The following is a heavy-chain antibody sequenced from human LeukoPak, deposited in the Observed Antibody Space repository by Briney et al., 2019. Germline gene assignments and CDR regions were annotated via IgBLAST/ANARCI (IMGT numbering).Heavy chain of an antibody. Sequence: SETLSLTCTVSGGSMYSYYWRWIRQPPGKGLEWIGYIYYSGSTNYNPSLKSRVTISVDTSKNQFSLKLSSVTAADTAVYYCASASSSPLGFDYWGQGTLVTVSS. CDR3: ASASSSPLGFDY. CDR2: IYYSGST. CDR1: GGSMYSYY. J-gene: IGHJ4*02. D-gene: IGHD6-13*01. V-gene: IGHV4-59*08.